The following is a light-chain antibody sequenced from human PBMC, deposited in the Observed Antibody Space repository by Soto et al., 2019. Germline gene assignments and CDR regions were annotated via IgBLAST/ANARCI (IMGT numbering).Light chain of an antibody. V-gene: IGLV2-14*01. CDR1: SSDVGGYNY. J-gene: IGLJ1*01. CDR2: DVT. CDR3: GPYRISTAV. Sequence: QLVLTQPASVSGSPGQSITISCTGTSSDVGGYNYVSWYQQYPGKAPKLMIYDVTNRPSGVSNRFSGSKSGNTASLTISGLQAEDEADYYCGPYRISTAVFGTGTKLTVL.